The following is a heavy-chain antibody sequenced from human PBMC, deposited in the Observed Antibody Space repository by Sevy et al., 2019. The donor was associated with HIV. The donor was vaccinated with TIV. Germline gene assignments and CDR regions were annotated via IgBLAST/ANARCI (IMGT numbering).Heavy chain of an antibody. J-gene: IGHJ4*02. CDR3: ARDLRVGATT. Sequence: VKVSCKASGGTFSSYAISWVRQPPGQGLEWMGGIIPIFGTANYAQKFHGRVTITADESTSTAYMELSSLRSEDTAVYYCARDLRVGATTWGQGTLVTVSS. V-gene: IGHV1-69*01. CDR2: IIPIFGTA. D-gene: IGHD1-26*01. CDR1: GGTFSSYA.